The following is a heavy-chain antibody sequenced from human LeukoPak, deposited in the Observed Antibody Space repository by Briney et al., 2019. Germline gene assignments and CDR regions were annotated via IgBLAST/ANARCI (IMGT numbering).Heavy chain of an antibody. D-gene: IGHD2/OR15-2a*01. CDR3: AKTRGYYLQHGYYFDY. Sequence: GGSLRLSCAASGFTFSGYAMSWVRQAPGKGLEWVSAISGSGSSTYYADSVKGRFTISRDNSKNTLYLQMNSLRAEDTALYYCAKTRGYYLQHGYYFDYWGQGTLVTVSS. J-gene: IGHJ4*02. CDR1: GFTFSGYA. V-gene: IGHV3-23*01. CDR2: ISGSGSST.